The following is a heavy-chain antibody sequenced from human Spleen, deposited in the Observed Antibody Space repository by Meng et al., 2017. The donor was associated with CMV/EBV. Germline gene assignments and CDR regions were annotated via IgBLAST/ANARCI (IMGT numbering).Heavy chain of an antibody. Sequence: ASVKVSCKASGYTFTSYGISWVRQAPGQWLEWMGWISAYNGNTNYAQKLQGRVTMTTDTSTSTAYMELRSLRSDDTAVYYCAREGGYCSSTSCLVGRVAGNWFDPWGQGTLVTVSS. CDR1: GYTFTSYG. J-gene: IGHJ5*02. D-gene: IGHD2-2*01. CDR2: ISAYNGNT. CDR3: AREGGYCSSTSCLVGRVAGNWFDP. V-gene: IGHV1-18*01.